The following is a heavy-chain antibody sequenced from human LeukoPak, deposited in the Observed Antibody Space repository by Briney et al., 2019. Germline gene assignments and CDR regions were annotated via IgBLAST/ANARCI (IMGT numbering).Heavy chain of an antibody. CDR1: GYTFINYY. D-gene: IGHD5-18*01. CDR3: ARPVDTASLVN. CDR2: INPSGGSA. J-gene: IGHJ4*02. V-gene: IGHV1-46*01. Sequence: ASVKVSCKASGYTFINYYMHWVRQAPGQGLEWMGIINPSGGSAYYAQKFQGRVAMTSDVSTSTFHMELSSLRSEDTAVYYCARPVDTASLVNWGQGTLVTVSS.